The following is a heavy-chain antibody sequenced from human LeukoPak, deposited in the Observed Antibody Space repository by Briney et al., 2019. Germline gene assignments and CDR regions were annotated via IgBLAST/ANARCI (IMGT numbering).Heavy chain of an antibody. J-gene: IGHJ4*02. D-gene: IGHD5-24*01. Sequence: GGSLRLSCAASGFTFSGSDMARVRQAPGKGLEGGLSISDNGDSKYYADSVKGRFTISRDNSRDTLYVQMHSLRAEDAAVYYCAKSHSEAQRGYFDYWGQGTLVTVSS. CDR1: GFTFSGSD. CDR3: AKSHSEAQRGYFDY. CDR2: ISDNGDSK. V-gene: IGHV3-23*01.